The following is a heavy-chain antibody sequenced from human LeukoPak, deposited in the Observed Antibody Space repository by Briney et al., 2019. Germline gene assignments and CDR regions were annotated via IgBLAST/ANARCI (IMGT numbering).Heavy chain of an antibody. CDR2: IIPIFGTA. CDR3: ARGQLDYYDSSGFLG. J-gene: IGHJ4*02. V-gene: IGHV1-69*05. Sequence: SVTVSCKASGYTFTGYHIHWVRQAPGQGLEWMGRIIPIFGTANYAQKFQGRVTITTDESTSTAYMELSSLRSEDTAVYYCARGQLDYYDSSGFLGWGQGTLVTVSS. CDR1: GYTFTGYH. D-gene: IGHD3-22*01.